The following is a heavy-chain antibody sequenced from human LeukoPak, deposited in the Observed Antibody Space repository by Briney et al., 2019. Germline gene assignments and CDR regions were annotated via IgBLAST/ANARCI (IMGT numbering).Heavy chain of an antibody. CDR1: GGSISSSSYY. J-gene: IGHJ4*02. Sequence: SETLSLTCTVSGGSISSSSYYWGWIRQPPGKGLEWIGSIYYSGSTYYNPSLKSRVTISVDTSKNQFSLKLSSVTAADTAVYYCARGGYSYSDYWGQGTLVTVSS. CDR3: ARGGYSYSDY. D-gene: IGHD5-18*01. CDR2: IYYSGST. V-gene: IGHV4-39*01.